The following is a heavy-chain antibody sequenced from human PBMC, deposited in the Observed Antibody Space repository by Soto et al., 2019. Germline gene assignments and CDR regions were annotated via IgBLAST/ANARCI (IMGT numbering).Heavy chain of an antibody. CDR1: GFTFSSYG. V-gene: IGHV3-33*01. J-gene: IGHJ6*02. CDR2: IWYDGSNK. CDR3: GRASNYYYYGMDV. Sequence: GGSLRLSCAASGFTFSSYGMHWVRQAPGKGLEWVAVIWYDGSNKYYADSVKGRFTISRDNSKNTLYLQMNSLRAEDTAVYYCGRASNYYYYGMDVWGQGTTVTVSS.